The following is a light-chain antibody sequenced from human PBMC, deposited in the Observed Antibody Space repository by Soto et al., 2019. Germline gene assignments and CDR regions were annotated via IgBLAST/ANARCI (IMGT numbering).Light chain of an antibody. CDR3: QQANSFPFT. J-gene: IGKJ3*01. CDR2: GAS. V-gene: IGKV1-12*02. Sequence: DIQMTQSPPSVSASVGDRVTITCRASQIINKWLACYQQKPGKAPTLLIYGASTLQSGVPSRFSGSGSGTDFTLNISILQPEDFATYFCQQANSFPFTFGPGTKVDIK. CDR1: QIINKW.